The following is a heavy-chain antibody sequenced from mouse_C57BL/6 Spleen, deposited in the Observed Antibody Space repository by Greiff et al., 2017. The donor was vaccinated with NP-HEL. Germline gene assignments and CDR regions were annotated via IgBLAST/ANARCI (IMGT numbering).Heavy chain of an antibody. CDR2: IDPSDSET. J-gene: IGHJ2*01. CDR1: GYTFTSYW. CDR3: ARKDMGRTDY. Sequence: QVQLQQPGAELVRPGSSVKLSCKASGYTFTSYWMHWVKQRPIQGLEWIGNIDPSDSETHYNQKFKDKATLTVDKSSITAYMQLSSLTSEDSAVYYCARKDMGRTDYWGQGTTLTVSS. D-gene: IGHD4-1*01. V-gene: IGHV1-52*01.